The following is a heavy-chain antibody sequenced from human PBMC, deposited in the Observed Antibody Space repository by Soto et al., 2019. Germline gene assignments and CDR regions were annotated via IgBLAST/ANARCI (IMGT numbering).Heavy chain of an antibody. CDR1: GFTFDDYG. CDR3: AKDAKYASSRGDAFDI. J-gene: IGHJ3*02. D-gene: IGHD6-6*01. CDR2: ISWNGGSI. V-gene: IGHV3-9*01. Sequence: EVQLVESGGGLVQPGRSLRLSCAASGFTFDDYGMHWVRQTPGKGLEWVSGISWNGGSIAYADSVKGRFTISRDNAKNSLYLQTNSLRPEDTALYYCAKDAKYASSRGDAFDIWGQGTMVTVSS.